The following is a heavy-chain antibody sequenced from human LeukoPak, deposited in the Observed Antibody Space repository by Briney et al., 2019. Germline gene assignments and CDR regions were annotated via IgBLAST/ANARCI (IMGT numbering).Heavy chain of an antibody. CDR3: ARGGSYLSAFDI. D-gene: IGHD1-26*01. V-gene: IGHV3-30*03. CDR2: ISYDGNNK. CDR1: GFTFSSYG. Sequence: GGSLRLSCAASGFTFSSYGMNWVRQAPGKGLEWVTVISYDGNNKYYADSVKGRFTISRDNSENTLYLQMNSLRAEDTAVYYCARGGSYLSAFDIWGQGTMVTVSS. J-gene: IGHJ3*02.